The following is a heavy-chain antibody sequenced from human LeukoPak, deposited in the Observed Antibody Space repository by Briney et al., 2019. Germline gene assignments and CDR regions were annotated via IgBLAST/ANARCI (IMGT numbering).Heavy chain of an antibody. CDR1: GGSFRGYY. D-gene: IGHD2-2*02. CDR2: INHSGST. J-gene: IGHJ6*02. CDR3: ARAYYCSSTSCYKVYYYGMDV. V-gene: IGHV4-34*01. Sequence: SETLSLTCAVYGGSFRGYYWSWIRQPPGKGLEWIGEINHSGSTNYNPSLKSRVTISVDTSKNQFSLKLSSVTAADTAVYYCARAYYCSSTSCYKVYYYGMDVWGQGTTVTVSS.